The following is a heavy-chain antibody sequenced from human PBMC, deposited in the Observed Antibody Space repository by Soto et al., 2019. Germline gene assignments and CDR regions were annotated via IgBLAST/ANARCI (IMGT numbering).Heavy chain of an antibody. J-gene: IGHJ6*02. V-gene: IGHV1-8*01. CDR1: GDTFSDYD. Sequence: ASVKFSFKASGDTFSDYDSNWVGQAPGQGLEWMGWIHLESRKTSFAQKFQGRLTMTGDTSIDTAYMDLTSLTSEDTAVYYCAITPGWFAGMAVWGQGTTVTVSS. CDR3: AITPGWFAGMAV. D-gene: IGHD6-19*01. CDR2: IHLESRKT.